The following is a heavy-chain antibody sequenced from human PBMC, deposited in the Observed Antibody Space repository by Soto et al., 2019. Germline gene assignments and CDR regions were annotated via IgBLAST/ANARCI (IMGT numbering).Heavy chain of an antibody. V-gene: IGHV1-69*06. CDR3: ARDRGAARREYLFPY. D-gene: IGHD6-6*01. CDR1: GGAFSSYI. J-gene: IGHJ4*02. CDR2: VIPALGTP. Sequence: SVKVSCKASGGAFSSYIVSWVRQAPGLGLEYMGGVIPALGTPNYAQKFQGRVSISADMSTSTAYMEIHSLTLDDTAVYYCARDRGAARREYLFPYWGQGTLVPVSS.